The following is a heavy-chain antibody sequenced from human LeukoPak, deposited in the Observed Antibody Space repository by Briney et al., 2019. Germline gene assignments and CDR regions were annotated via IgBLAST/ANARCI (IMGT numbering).Heavy chain of an antibody. CDR2: IYTSGST. V-gene: IGHV4-4*07. J-gene: IGHJ4*02. CDR3: ARHSTAMATGY. Sequence: SETLSLTCTVSGGSISSYYWSWIRQPAGKGLEWIGRIYTSGSTYYNPSLKSRVTISVDTSKNQFSLKLSSVTAADTAVYYCARHSTAMATGYWGQGTLVTVSS. CDR1: GGSISSYY. D-gene: IGHD5-18*01.